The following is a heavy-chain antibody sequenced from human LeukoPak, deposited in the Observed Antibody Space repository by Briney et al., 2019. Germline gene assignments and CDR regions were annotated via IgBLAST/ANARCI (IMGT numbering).Heavy chain of an antibody. J-gene: IGHJ3*02. CDR1: GLTFDDYA. V-gene: IGHV3-9*01. CDR2: ISWNSGSI. Sequence: LPGRSLRLSCAASGLTFDDYAMHWVRQAPGKGLEWVSGISWNSGSIGYADSVKGRFTISRDNAKNSLYLQMNSLRAEDTALYYCAKDQGLGAFDIWGQGTMVTVSS. CDR3: AKDQGLGAFDI.